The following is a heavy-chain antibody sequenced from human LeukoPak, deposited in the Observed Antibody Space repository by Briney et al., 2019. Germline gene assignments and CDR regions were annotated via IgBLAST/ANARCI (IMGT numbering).Heavy chain of an antibody. Sequence: PGGSLRLSCAASGFTFSSYGMHWVRQAPGKGLEWVAVIWYDGSNKYYADSVRGRFTISRDNSKNMLYLQMNSLRAEDTAVYYCARPKFEGAYYNPYFDFWGQGTLVTVSS. J-gene: IGHJ4*02. D-gene: IGHD3-22*01. CDR2: IWYDGSNK. CDR1: GFTFSSYG. V-gene: IGHV3-33*01. CDR3: ARPKFEGAYYNPYFDF.